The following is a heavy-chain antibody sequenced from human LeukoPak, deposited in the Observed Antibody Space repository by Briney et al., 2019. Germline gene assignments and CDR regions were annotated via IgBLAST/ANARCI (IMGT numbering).Heavy chain of an antibody. CDR2: VRYDGSNN. D-gene: IGHD6-13*01. CDR1: GFTFSSHG. V-gene: IGHV3-30*02. Sequence: RPGGSLRLSCAASGFTFSSHGMHWVRQAPGKGLEWVAFVRYDGSNNYYADSVKGRFTISRDNSKYTLYLQMDSLRAEDTALYYCAKDQFGSSWPYYFDYWGQGTLVTVSS. J-gene: IGHJ4*02. CDR3: AKDQFGSSWPYYFDY.